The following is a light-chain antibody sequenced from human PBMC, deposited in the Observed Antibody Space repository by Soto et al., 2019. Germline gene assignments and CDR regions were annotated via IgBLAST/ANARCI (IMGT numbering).Light chain of an antibody. V-gene: IGKV1-6*01. CDR3: QQYGSSPLFT. CDR1: QGIRND. J-gene: IGKJ3*01. Sequence: AIQMTQSPSSLSASVGDRVTITCRASQGIRNDLGWYQQKPGKAPKLLIYAASSLQSGVPSRFSGSGSGTDFTLTISSLQPEDFAVYYCQQYGSSPLFTFGPGTKVDFK. CDR2: AAS.